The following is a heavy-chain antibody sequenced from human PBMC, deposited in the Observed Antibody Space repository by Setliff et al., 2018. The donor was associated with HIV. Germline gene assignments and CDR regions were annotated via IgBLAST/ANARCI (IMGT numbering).Heavy chain of an antibody. Sequence: SETLSLTCAVSGGSISSSNWWSWVRQPPGKGLEWIGEIYHSGSTNYNPSLKSRVTISVDKSKNQFSLKLSSVTAADTAVYYCARVYDSSGYSLSIPGYWGQGTLVTVSS. J-gene: IGHJ4*01. D-gene: IGHD3-22*01. CDR3: ARVYDSSGYSLSIPGY. CDR1: GGSISSSNW. V-gene: IGHV4-4*02. CDR2: IYHSGST.